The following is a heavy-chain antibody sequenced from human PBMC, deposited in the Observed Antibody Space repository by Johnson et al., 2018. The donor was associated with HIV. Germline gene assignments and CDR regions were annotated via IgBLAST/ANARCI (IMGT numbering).Heavy chain of an antibody. CDR2: ISYDGSNK. J-gene: IGHJ3*02. V-gene: IGHV3-30-3*01. CDR1: GFTFSSYA. CDR3: ASDAKGGSVGFGGAFDI. D-gene: IGHD3-16*01. Sequence: VQLVESGGGLVQPGGSLRLSCAASGFTFSSYAMHWVRQAPGKGLEWVAVISYDGSNKYYADSVKGRFTISRDNSKNTLYLQMNSLRAEDTAVSYCASDAKGGSVGFGGAFDIWGQGTMVTVSS.